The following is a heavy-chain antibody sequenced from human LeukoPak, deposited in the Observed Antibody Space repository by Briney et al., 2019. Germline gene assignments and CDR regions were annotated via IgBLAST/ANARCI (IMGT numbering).Heavy chain of an antibody. CDR2: IYSGGST. CDR1: GFTFSSYA. D-gene: IGHD3-3*01. J-gene: IGHJ4*02. CDR3: ARGFLEWPTGFDY. V-gene: IGHV3-53*01. Sequence: PGGSLRLSCAASGFTFSSYAMSWVRQAPGKGLEWVSVIYSGGSTYYADSVKGRFTISRDNSKNTLYPQMNSLRAEDTAVYYCARGFLEWPTGFDYWGQGTLVTVSS.